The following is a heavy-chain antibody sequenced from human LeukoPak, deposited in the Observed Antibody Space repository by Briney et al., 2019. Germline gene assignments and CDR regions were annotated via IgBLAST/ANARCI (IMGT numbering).Heavy chain of an antibody. CDR1: GFTFNEYT. D-gene: IGHD6-25*01. V-gene: IGHV3-43*01. CDR2: ITHDGGAA. CDR3: AREKRRLVDY. Sequence: GGSLRLSCAASGFTFNEYTMHWVRQAPGKGLERVSLITHDGGAAFYADSVRGRFTVSRDNSRNSLYLQMDSLRTEDTALYYCAREKRRLVDYWGQGTLVTVSS. J-gene: IGHJ4*02.